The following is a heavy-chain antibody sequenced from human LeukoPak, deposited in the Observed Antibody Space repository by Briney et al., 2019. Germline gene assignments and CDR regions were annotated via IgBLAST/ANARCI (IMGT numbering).Heavy chain of an antibody. CDR3: ARVRYSSGDDAFDI. CDR2: IYYSGST. V-gene: IGHV4-39*07. D-gene: IGHD6-19*01. CDR1: GGSISSSSYY. Sequence: PSETLSLTCTVSGGSISSSSYYWGWIRQPPGKGLEWIGSIYYSGSTNYNPSLKSRVTISVDTSKNQFSLKLSSVTAADTAVYYCARVRYSSGDDAFDIWGQGTMVTVSS. J-gene: IGHJ3*02.